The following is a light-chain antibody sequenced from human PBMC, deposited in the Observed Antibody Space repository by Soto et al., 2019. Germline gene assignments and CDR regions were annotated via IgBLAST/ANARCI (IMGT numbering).Light chain of an antibody. CDR2: WAS. CDR1: QSVLYSSNNQNY. CDR3: QQYYSTPYT. J-gene: IGKJ2*01. Sequence: DIVMTQSPDFLAVSLGERATINCKSSQSVLYSSNNQNYLAWYQQKPGQPPKLLIYWASSRESGVPDRLSGSGSGTDFTLTISSLQAEDVAVYYCQQYYSTPYTFGQGTKLQIK. V-gene: IGKV4-1*01.